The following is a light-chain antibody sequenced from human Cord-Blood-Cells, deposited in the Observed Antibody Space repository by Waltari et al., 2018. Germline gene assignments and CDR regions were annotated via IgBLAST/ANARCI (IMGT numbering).Light chain of an antibody. CDR2: EVS. J-gene: IGLJ2*01. Sequence: QSALTQPPSASGSPGQSVPISCPGTTSDVGGYNYVSWYQQHPGKAPQLMIYEVSKRPSGVPDRFSCSKSGNTASLTVSGLQAEEEADYYCSSYAGSNNFVVFGGGTKLTVL. V-gene: IGLV2-8*01. CDR1: TSDVGGYNY. CDR3: SSYAGSNNFVV.